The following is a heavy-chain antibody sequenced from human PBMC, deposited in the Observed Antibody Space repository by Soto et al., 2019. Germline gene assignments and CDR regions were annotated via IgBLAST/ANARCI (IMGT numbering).Heavy chain of an antibody. CDR2: IKQDGSET. CDR1: GFTFSNYW. V-gene: IGHV3-7*04. CDR3: ARGGATVAGAGYN. Sequence: ELQLVESGGGLVQPGGSLRLSCVVSGFTFSNYWMSWVSQAPGKGLEWVANIKQDGSETYYVDYVKGRFTISRDNAKVSLHLQMTSVRGGDTAVYYGARGGATVAGAGYNWGQGTLVIVSS. J-gene: IGHJ4*02. D-gene: IGHD6-19*01.